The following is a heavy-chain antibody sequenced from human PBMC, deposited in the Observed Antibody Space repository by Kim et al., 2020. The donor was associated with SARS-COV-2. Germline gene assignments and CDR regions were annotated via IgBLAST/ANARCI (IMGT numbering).Heavy chain of an antibody. D-gene: IGHD3-3*01. Sequence: SETLSLTCTVSGGSISSGGHYWSWIRQHPGNGLEWIGYIYYSGSTYYNSSLKSRVTISVDTSKNQFSLKLSSVTAADTAVYYCARASSTTIFGVVIIGHFDYWGQGTLVTVSS. V-gene: IGHV4-31*03. CDR1: GGSISSGGHY. J-gene: IGHJ4*02. CDR3: ARASSTTIFGVVIIGHFDY. CDR2: IYYSGST.